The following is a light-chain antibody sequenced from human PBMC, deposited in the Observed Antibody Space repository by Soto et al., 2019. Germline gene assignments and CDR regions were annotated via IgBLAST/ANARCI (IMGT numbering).Light chain of an antibody. Sequence: DIQMTQSPSTLSASVGDRVTITCRASQSINSWLALYQQKPGKAPNHLIYKASSLESGVPSRFSGSGSGTEFTLTISSLQPDDFATYYYQQYNSYPLTFGGGTKVEIK. J-gene: IGKJ4*01. CDR2: KAS. CDR1: QSINSW. CDR3: QQYNSYPLT. V-gene: IGKV1-5*03.